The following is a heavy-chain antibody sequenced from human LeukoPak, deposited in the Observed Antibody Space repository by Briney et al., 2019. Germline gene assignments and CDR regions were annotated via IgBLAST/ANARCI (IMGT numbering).Heavy chain of an antibody. CDR3: AKSGFYGDYSWYFDY. D-gene: IGHD4-17*01. Sequence: GGSLRLSCAASGFTFSSYGMHWVRQAPGKGLEWVAVIWYDGSNKYYADSVKGRFTISRDNSKNTLYLQMNSLRAEDTAVYYCAKSGFYGDYSWYFDYWGQGTLVTVSS. J-gene: IGHJ4*02. V-gene: IGHV3-33*06. CDR2: IWYDGSNK. CDR1: GFTFSSYG.